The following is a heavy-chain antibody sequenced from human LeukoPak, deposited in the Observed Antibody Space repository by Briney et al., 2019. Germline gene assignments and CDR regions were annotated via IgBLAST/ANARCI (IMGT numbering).Heavy chain of an antibody. CDR1: GGSISSYY. J-gene: IGHJ6*03. D-gene: IGHD4-17*01. V-gene: IGHV4-59*01. Sequence: SETLSLTCTVSGGSISSYYWSWIRQPPGKGLEWIGYIYYSGSTNYNPSLKSRVTISVDTSKNQFSLKLSSVTAADTAVYYCARDRPSVTGGSYMDVWGKGTTVTISS. CDR3: ARDRPSVTGGSYMDV. CDR2: IYYSGST.